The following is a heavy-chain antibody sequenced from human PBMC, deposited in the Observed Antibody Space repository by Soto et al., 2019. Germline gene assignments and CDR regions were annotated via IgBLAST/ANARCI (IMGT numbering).Heavy chain of an antibody. CDR3: ARAVELRYFGWLPQNYYYGMDV. CDR2: INAGNGNT. D-gene: IGHD3-9*01. Sequence: ASVKVSCKASGYTFTSYAMHWVRQAPGQRLEWMGWINAGNGNTKYSQKFQGRVTITRDTSASTAYMELRSLRSDDTAVYYCARAVELRYFGWLPQNYYYGMDVWGQGTTVTV. J-gene: IGHJ6*02. V-gene: IGHV1-3*01. CDR1: GYTFTSYA.